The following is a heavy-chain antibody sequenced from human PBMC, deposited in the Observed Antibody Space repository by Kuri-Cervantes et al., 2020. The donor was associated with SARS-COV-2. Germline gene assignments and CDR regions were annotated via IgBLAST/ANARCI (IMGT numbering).Heavy chain of an antibody. Sequence: SETLSLTCTVSGGSISSSSYYWGWIRQPPGKGLEWIGSIYYSGSTYYNPSLKSRVATSVDTSKNQFSLKLSSVTAADTAVYYCARPAETGTRFDYWGQGTLVTVSS. CDR1: GGSISSSSYY. J-gene: IGHJ4*02. D-gene: IGHD1-1*01. CDR3: ARPAETGTRFDY. V-gene: IGHV4-39*01. CDR2: IYYSGST.